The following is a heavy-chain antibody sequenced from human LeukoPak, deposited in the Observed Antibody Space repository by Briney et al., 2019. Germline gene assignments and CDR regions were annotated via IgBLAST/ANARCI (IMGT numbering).Heavy chain of an antibody. D-gene: IGHD4-17*01. V-gene: IGHV4-38-2*01. CDR1: GYSISSDDY. J-gene: IGHJ5*02. CDR3: ARNTTTTVTTQRGWFDP. CDR2: IYHSGST. Sequence: SETLSLTCAVSGYSISSDDYWGWIRQPPGKGLEWIGSIYHSGSTHYNPSLKSRVTISVDTSKNQFSLKVSSVTAADTAVYYCARNTTTTVTTQRGWFDPWGQGTLVTVSS.